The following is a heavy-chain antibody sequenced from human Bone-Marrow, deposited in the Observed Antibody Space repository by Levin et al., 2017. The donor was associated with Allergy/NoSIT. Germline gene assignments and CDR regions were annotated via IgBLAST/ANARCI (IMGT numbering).Heavy chain of an antibody. J-gene: IGHJ6*02. D-gene: IGHD4-17*01. CDR3: AKDPRPFPTVTPLFFAMDV. V-gene: IGHV3-23*01. Sequence: RAGGSLRLSCAASGFTFSNYAMNWVRQAPGKGLEWVSGITGSGGSTYHADSVKGRFTVSRDNSKTTLFLQMTSLRAEDTAVYFCAKDPRPFPTVTPLFFAMDVWGQGTTVTVSS. CDR2: ITGSGGST. CDR1: GFTFSNYA.